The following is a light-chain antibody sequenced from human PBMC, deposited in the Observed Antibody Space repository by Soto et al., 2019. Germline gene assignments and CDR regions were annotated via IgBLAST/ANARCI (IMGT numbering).Light chain of an antibody. J-gene: IGKJ1*01. CDR3: QQHNNWPPWT. V-gene: IGKV3-15*01. CDR1: QSVRSN. Sequence: EIVMTQSPATLSVSPGERATLSCRASQSVRSNLAWYQQKPGQAPRLLMYGASTRPTGIPDRFSGSGSGTEFTLPISSLQSEDFAVYYCQQHNNWPPWTFGQGTKVEIK. CDR2: GAS.